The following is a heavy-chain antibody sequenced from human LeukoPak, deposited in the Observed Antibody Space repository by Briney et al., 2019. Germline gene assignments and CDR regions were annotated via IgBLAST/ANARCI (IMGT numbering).Heavy chain of an antibody. D-gene: IGHD3-16*01. J-gene: IGHJ4*02. CDR3: ARDRGGRTFDY. CDR2: IYYSGST. CDR1: GGSISSFY. Sequence: PSETLSLTCPVSGGSISSFYWNWIRPPPGKGLEWIGYIYYSGSTYYNPSLKSRVTISVDTSKNQFSLKLSSVTAADTAVYYCARDRGGRTFDYWGQGTLVTVSS. V-gene: IGHV4-59*01.